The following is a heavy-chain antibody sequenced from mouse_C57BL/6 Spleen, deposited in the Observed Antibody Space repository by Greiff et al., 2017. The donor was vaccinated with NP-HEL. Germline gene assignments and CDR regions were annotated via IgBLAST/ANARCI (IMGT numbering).Heavy chain of an antibody. CDR1: GFTFSDYG. Sequence: EVQVVESGGGLVKPGGSLKLSCAASGFTFSDYGMHWVRQAPEKGLEWVAYISSGSSTINYADTVKGRFTISRDNAKNTLFLQMTSLRSEDTAMYYCARSLITTVVANWYFDVWGTGTTVTVSS. D-gene: IGHD1-1*01. CDR3: ARSLITTVVANWYFDV. V-gene: IGHV5-17*01. J-gene: IGHJ1*03. CDR2: ISSGSSTI.